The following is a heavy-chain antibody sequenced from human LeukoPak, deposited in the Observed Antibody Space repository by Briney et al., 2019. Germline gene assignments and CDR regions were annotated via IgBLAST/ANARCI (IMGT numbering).Heavy chain of an antibody. D-gene: IGHD5-18*01. J-gene: IGHJ4*02. CDR3: AKVAMVDY. CDR1: GFTFSSYG. CDR2: ISYDGSNK. Sequence: PGGSLRLSCAASGFTFSSYGMHWVRQAPGKGLEWVAVISYDGSNKYYADSVKGRFTISRDNSKNTLYLRMNSLRAEDTAVYYCAKVAMVDYWGQGTLVTVSS. V-gene: IGHV3-30*18.